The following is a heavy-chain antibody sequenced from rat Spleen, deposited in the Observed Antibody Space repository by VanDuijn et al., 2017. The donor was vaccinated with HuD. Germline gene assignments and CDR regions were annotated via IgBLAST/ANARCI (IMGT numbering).Heavy chain of an antibody. CDR1: GFTYSDYV. Sequence: EVQLVESGGGLVQPGRSLKLSCAASGFTYSDYVMAWVRQAPTKGLEWIASISSGGGITYYRDSVKGRFTISRDNAKNTQYLQMDSLRSEDTATYYCGRHYHTSYIYFDYWGQGVMVTVSS. J-gene: IGHJ2*01. CDR3: GRHYHTSYIYFDY. V-gene: IGHV5S13*01. CDR2: ISSGGGIT. D-gene: IGHD1-2*01.